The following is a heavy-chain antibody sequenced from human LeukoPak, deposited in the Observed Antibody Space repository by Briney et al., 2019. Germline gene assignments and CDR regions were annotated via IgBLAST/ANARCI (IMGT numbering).Heavy chain of an antibody. Sequence: SETLSLTCTVSGGSISSYYWSWIRQPPGKGLEWIGYIYYSGSTNYNPSLKSRVTISVDTSKNQFSLKLSSVTAADTAVYYCASGRPVTTAAFDYWGQGTLVTVSS. V-gene: IGHV4-59*08. D-gene: IGHD1-1*01. CDR1: GGSISSYY. CDR2: IYYSGST. CDR3: ASGRPVTTAAFDY. J-gene: IGHJ4*02.